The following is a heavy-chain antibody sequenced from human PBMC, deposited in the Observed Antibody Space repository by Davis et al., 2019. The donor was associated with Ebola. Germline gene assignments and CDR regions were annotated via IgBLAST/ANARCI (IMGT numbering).Heavy chain of an antibody. D-gene: IGHD5-18*01. Sequence: PSETLSLTCAVYGGSSSAYSWSWIRQPPGKGLEWIGEINHSGSTNYNPSLKSRVTISVDTSKNQFSLKLSSVTAADTAVYYCARGSARGIQLRNWFDYWGQGTLVAVSS. CDR1: GGSSSAYS. CDR3: ARGSARGIQLRNWFDY. J-gene: IGHJ4*02. V-gene: IGHV4-34*01. CDR2: INHSGST.